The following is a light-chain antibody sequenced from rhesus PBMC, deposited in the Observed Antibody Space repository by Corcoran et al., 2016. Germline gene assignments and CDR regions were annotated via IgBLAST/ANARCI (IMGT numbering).Light chain of an antibody. Sequence: QAAPTQSPSVSGSPGQSVTISCTGTNSDIGYYNRVSWYQQHPGKAPQLMIYGVSSRPSGVSDRFSGSKSGNTASLIISGLQAEDEADYYCSSFASSGTYIFGSGTRLTVL. J-gene: IGLJ1*01. CDR2: GVS. CDR3: SSFASSGTYI. V-gene: IGLV2-13*03. CDR1: NSDIGYYNR.